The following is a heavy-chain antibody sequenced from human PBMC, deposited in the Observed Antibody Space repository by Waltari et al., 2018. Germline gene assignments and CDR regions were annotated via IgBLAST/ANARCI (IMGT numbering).Heavy chain of an antibody. CDR3: AKGEVAVAEYFDD. Sequence: EVQLLESGGGLVQPGGSLRLSCAASGFTFRSYAMSWVRQAPGKGLEWGSSISGSGGRTYYAEAVKGRFTICRDNSKNTLYLQMNSLRAEDTAVYYCAKGEVAVAEYFDDWGQGTLVTVSS. D-gene: IGHD6-19*01. J-gene: IGHJ4*02. CDR1: GFTFRSYA. V-gene: IGHV3-23*01. CDR2: ISGSGGRT.